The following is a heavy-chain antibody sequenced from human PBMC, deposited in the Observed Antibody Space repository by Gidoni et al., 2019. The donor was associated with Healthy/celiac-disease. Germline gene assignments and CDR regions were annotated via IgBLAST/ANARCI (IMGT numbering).Heavy chain of an antibody. Sequence: QVQLVESGGGLVKPVGSLRLSCAASGFTFRDYYISWIRPAPGKGLEWVSYISSSGSTIDYADSVKGRFTISRDNAKNSLYLQMNSLRAEDTAVYYCARDGGDPPYYYYYYMDVWGKGTTVTVSS. CDR1: GFTFRDYY. D-gene: IGHD2-21*02. CDR2: ISSSGSTI. J-gene: IGHJ6*03. V-gene: IGHV3-11*01. CDR3: ARDGGDPPYYYYYYMDV.